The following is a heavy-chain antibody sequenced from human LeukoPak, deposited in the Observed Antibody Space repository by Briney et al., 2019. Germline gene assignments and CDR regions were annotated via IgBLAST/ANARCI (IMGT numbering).Heavy chain of an antibody. J-gene: IGHJ5*02. CDR3: ARGRDSDSWYFDWFDT. CDR1: GYTFTGYF. CDR2: INPNSGGT. V-gene: IGHV1-2*02. Sequence: GASVTVSFTASGYTFTGYFIHWVRQAPGQGLGWMGWINPNSGGTNYAQKFQGRVSMTRDTAISTAYMELSSLRSDDTAVYYCARGRDSDSWYFDWFDTWGQETLVTVSS. D-gene: IGHD6-13*01.